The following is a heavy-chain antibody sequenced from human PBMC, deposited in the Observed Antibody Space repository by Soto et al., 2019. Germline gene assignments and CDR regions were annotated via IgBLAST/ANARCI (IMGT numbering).Heavy chain of an antibody. CDR2: ISKDGMNK. CDR1: GFSFSSYA. Sequence: QVRLVESGGGVVQPGRSLRLSCTASGFSFSSYAMYWFRQPPGKGLEWVAVISKDGMNKNYADSVKGRVTVSRDNANYSLDLQLNSLRGDDTAMYYCARDMYSSDYFVKWFEPWGQGPLVTVSS. J-gene: IGHJ5*02. D-gene: IGHD6-19*01. V-gene: IGHV3-30*04. CDR3: ARDMYSSDYFVKWFEP.